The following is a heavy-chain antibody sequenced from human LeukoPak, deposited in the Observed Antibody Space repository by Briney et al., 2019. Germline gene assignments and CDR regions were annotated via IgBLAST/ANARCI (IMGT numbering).Heavy chain of an antibody. D-gene: IGHD1-26*01. CDR1: GFTFSSYD. CDR2: ISYDGSNK. V-gene: IGHV3-30-3*01. Sequence: GGSLRLSCAASGFTFSSYDMHWVRQAPGKGLEWVSVISYDGSNKYYADSVKGRFTISRDNSKNTLYLQMNSVRAEDTAVYYCASGSVGAYYYYDGMDVWGQGTTVTVSS. J-gene: IGHJ6*02. CDR3: ASGSVGAYYYYDGMDV.